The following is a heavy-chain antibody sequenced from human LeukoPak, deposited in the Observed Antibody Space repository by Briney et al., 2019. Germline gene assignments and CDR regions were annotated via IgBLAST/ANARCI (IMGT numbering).Heavy chain of an antibody. J-gene: IGHJ5*02. CDR1: GGSISSYY. CDR3: ARGLTTVTTFNWFDP. D-gene: IGHD4-17*01. CDR2: IYYSGST. V-gene: IGHV4-59*12. Sequence: SETLSLTCTVSGGSISSYYWSWIRQPPGKGLEWIGYIYYSGSTNYNPSLKSRVTISVDTSKNQFSLKLSSVTAADTAVYSCARGLTTVTTFNWFDPWGQGTLVAVSS.